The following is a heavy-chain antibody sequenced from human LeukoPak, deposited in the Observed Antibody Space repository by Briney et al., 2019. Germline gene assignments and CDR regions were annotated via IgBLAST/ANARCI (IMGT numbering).Heavy chain of an antibody. CDR2: IRYDGSNK. CDR3: ARIIGAAALWFDP. CDR1: GFTFSSYG. D-gene: IGHD2-2*01. Sequence: GGSLRLSCAASGFTFSSYGMHWVRQAPGKGLEWVAFIRYDGSNKYYADSVKGRFTISRDNSKNTLYLQMNSLRAEDTAVYYCARIIGAAALWFDPWGQGTLVTVSS. J-gene: IGHJ5*02. V-gene: IGHV3-30*02.